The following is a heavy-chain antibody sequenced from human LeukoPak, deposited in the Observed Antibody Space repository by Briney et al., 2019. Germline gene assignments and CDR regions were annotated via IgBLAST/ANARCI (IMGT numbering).Heavy chain of an antibody. V-gene: IGHV1-18*01. CDR2: ISAYNGNT. Sequence: ASVKVSCKASGGTFSSYAISWVRQAPEQGIEWMGWISAYNGNTNYAQKLQGRVTMTTDTSTSTAYMELRSLRSDDTAVYYCARRYCSSTSCPWFDPWGQGTLVTVSS. D-gene: IGHD2-2*01. CDR1: GGTFSSYA. CDR3: ARRYCSSTSCPWFDP. J-gene: IGHJ5*02.